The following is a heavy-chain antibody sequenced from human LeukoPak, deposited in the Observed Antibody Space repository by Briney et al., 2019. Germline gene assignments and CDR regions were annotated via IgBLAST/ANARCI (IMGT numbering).Heavy chain of an antibody. CDR3: AKDGYDYYGSGSYYTSYYYYMDV. J-gene: IGHJ6*03. D-gene: IGHD3-10*01. CDR2: ISGSGGST. CDR1: GFTFSSYA. V-gene: IGHV3-23*01. Sequence: GGSLRLSCAASGFTFSSYAMSWVRQAPGKGLEWVSAISGSGGSTYYADSVKGRFTISRDNSKNTLYLQMNSLRAEDTAVYYCAKDGYDYYGSGSYYTSYYYYMDVWGKGTTVTVSS.